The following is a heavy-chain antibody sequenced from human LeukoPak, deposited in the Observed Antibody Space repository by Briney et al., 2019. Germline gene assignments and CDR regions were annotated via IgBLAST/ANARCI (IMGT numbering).Heavy chain of an antibody. Sequence: GGSLRLSCAASVFTFSTYWMSWVRQAPGKGLEWVSNINQDGIERYLVDSVKGRFTISRDNVKNSVFLQMNSLRDEDTAVYYCARTLAARSFYFDYWGQGTLVTVSS. J-gene: IGHJ4*02. CDR2: INQDGIER. CDR3: ARTLAARSFYFDY. V-gene: IGHV3-7*01. CDR1: VFTFSTYW. D-gene: IGHD3-10*01.